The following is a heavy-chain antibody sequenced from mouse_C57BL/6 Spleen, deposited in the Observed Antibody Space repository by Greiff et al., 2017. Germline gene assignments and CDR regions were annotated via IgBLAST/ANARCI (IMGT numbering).Heavy chain of an antibody. D-gene: IGHD2-1*01. CDR3: ARGDYGNYLYYFDY. Sequence: QVQLQQPGAELVRPGTSVKLSCKACGYTFTSYWMHWVKQRPGQGLEWIGVIDPSDSYTNYNQKFKGKATLTVDTSSSTAYMQLSSLTSEDSAVYYCARGDYGNYLYYFDYWGQGTTLTVSS. CDR2: IDPSDSYT. V-gene: IGHV1-59*01. CDR1: GYTFTSYW. J-gene: IGHJ2*01.